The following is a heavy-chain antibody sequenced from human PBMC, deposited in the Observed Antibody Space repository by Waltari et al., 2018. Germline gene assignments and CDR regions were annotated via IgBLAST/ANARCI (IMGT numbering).Heavy chain of an antibody. CDR1: GHTFVDYT. D-gene: IGHD2-15*01. Sequence: DVQLVESGGGLVRPGGSVRTSCQALGHTFVDYTLNWVRQPPGKGLEWLSSISSRGTYIYYKDSVKGRFIISRDNTKNSLYLQMDGLRADDTAVYYCARSGRQENWFDPWGQGILVTVSS. CDR3: ARSGRQENWFDP. J-gene: IGHJ5*02. V-gene: IGHV3-21*02. CDR2: ISSRGTYI.